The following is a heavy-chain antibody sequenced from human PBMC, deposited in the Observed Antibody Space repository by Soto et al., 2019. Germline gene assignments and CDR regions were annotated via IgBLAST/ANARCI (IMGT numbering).Heavy chain of an antibody. D-gene: IGHD6-6*01. V-gene: IGHV1-8*01. CDR1: GYTFTRYD. J-gene: IGHJ6*03. CDR2: MNPQTGNT. Sequence: QVQLVQSGSEGKEPGASMKISCQASGYTFTRYDITWVRPATGQGLEWMGWMNPQTGNTAYAEKFQGRVTMTRSTSINTAYMELSGLRSEDTAVNYCARLSEVSSSSNYSYFYIDVWGKGYTVSDCS. CDR3: ARLSEVSSSSNYSYFYIDV.